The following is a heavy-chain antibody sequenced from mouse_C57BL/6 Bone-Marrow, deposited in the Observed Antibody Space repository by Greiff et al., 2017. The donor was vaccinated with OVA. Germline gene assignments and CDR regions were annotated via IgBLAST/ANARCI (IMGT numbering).Heavy chain of an antibody. D-gene: IGHD4-1*01. Sequence: VQLQQPGTELVKPGASVKLSCKASGYTFTSYWMHWVKQRPGQGLEWIGNINPSNGGTNYNEKFKSKATLTVDKSSSTAYMQLSSLTSEDSAVYYCAREGTINWDYFDYWGQGTTLTVSS. V-gene: IGHV1-53*01. J-gene: IGHJ2*01. CDR3: AREGTINWDYFDY. CDR1: GYTFTSYW. CDR2: INPSNGGT.